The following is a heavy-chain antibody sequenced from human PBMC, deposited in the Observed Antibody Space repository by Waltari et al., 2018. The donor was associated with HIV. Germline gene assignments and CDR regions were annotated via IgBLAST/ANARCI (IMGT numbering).Heavy chain of an antibody. Sequence: EGQLVESGGDLVQPGGSLRLSCVASGFKFDAYAMHWVRQAPGKGLEWVSGISWRSGNIAYADSVRGRFTISRDNAKKSLYLRMNSLRAEDTALYYCARGPMYKWFDPWGQGTLVTVSS. V-gene: IGHV3-9*01. CDR3: ARGPMYKWFDP. CDR2: ISWRSGNI. D-gene: IGHD3-10*02. J-gene: IGHJ5*02. CDR1: GFKFDAYA.